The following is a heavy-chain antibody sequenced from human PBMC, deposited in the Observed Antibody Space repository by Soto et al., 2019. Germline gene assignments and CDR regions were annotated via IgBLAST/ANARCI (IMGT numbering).Heavy chain of an antibody. Sequence: PGGSLRLSCAASGFTFSNAWMSWVRQGPGKGLEWVGRSKSKTDGGTTDYAAPVKGRFTISRDDSKNTLFLQMDSLKTEDTAVYYCATVPYPSYYSDSSALGLDYWGQGTLVTVSS. D-gene: IGHD3-22*01. CDR2: SKSKTDGGTT. J-gene: IGHJ4*02. CDR3: ATVPYPSYYSDSSALGLDY. CDR1: GFTFSNAW. V-gene: IGHV3-15*01.